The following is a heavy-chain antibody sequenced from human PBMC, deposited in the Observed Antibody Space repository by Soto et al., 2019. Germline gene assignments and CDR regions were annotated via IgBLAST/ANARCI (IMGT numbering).Heavy chain of an antibody. CDR1: GYSFTSYW. CDR3: ARCPWHPADETAMVFFDY. D-gene: IGHD5-18*01. J-gene: IGHJ4*02. Sequence: GESLKISCKGSGYSFTSYWIGWVRQMPGKGLEWMGIIYPGDSDTRYSPSFQGQVTISADKSISTAYLQWSSLKASDTAMYYCARCPWHPADETAMVFFDYWGQGTLVTVSS. V-gene: IGHV5-51*01. CDR2: IYPGDSDT.